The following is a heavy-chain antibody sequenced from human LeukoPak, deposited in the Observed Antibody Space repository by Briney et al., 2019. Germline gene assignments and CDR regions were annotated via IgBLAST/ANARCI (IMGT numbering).Heavy chain of an antibody. CDR1: GGSISSYY. CDR2: IYTSGST. D-gene: IGHD5-18*01. J-gene: IGHJ6*03. Sequence: KPSETLSLTCTVSGGSISSYYWSWIRQPAGKGLEWIGCIYTSGSTNYNPSLKSRVTMSVDTSKNQFSLKLSSVTAADAAVYYCARGGYGYGYYYYYYMDVWGKGTTVTVSS. CDR3: ARGGYGYGYYYYYYMDV. V-gene: IGHV4-4*07.